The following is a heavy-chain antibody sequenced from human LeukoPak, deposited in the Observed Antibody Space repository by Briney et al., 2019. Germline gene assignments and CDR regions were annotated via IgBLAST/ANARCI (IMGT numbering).Heavy chain of an antibody. CDR3: AGGYAFDV. V-gene: IGHV6-1*01. D-gene: IGHD3-16*01. Sequence: SQTLSLTCAISGDSVSNNNYAWNWLRQSPSRGLEWLGRTYYRSQLNNYFARFVMVPISVDPDTSKNQFSLHLTSVTPDDTDVFYCAGGYAFDVWGHGTMVTVSS. CDR1: GDSVSNNNYA. CDR2: TYYRSQLNN. J-gene: IGHJ3*01.